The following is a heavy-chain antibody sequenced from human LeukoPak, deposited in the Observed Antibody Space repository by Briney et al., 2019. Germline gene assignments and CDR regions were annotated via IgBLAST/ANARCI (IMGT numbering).Heavy chain of an antibody. CDR3: ARAGQLELKTWFDP. CDR1: GGSISSYY. D-gene: IGHD1-7*01. CDR2: IYYSGST. V-gene: IGHV4-59*01. J-gene: IGHJ5*02. Sequence: SETLSLTCTVSGGSISSYYWSWIRQPLGKGLEWIGYIYYSGSTNYNPSLKSRVTISVDTSKNQFSLKLSSVTAADTAVYYCARAGQLELKTWFDPWGQGTLVTVSS.